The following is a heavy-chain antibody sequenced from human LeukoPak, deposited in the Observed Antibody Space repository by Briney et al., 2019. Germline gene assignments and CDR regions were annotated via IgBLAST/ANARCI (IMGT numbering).Heavy chain of an antibody. CDR3: ATGGLVVGATFFDY. Sequence: ASVKVSCKVSGYTLTELSMHWVRQAPGKGLEWMGGFDPEDGETIYAQKFQGRVTMTEDTSTDTAYMELSSLRSEDTAVYYCATGGLVVGATFFDYWGQGTLVTASS. D-gene: IGHD1-26*01. J-gene: IGHJ4*02. V-gene: IGHV1-24*01. CDR1: GYTLTELS. CDR2: FDPEDGET.